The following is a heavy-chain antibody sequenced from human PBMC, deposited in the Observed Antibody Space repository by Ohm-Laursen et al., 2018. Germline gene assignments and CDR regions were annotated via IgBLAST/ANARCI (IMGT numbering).Heavy chain of an antibody. CDR3: TRVCSGSDCDIQN. J-gene: IGHJ4*02. CDR1: GFTFSHYW. CDR2: INEDGSIT. V-gene: IGHV3-74*01. Sequence: GSLRLSCAASGFTFSHYWMHWVRQVPGKGLVWVARINEDGSITHYADSVKGRFTISRDNAKNTLYLQVNSLRVEDTAVYFCTRVCSGSDCDIQNWGQGVLVTVSS. D-gene: IGHD2-8*02.